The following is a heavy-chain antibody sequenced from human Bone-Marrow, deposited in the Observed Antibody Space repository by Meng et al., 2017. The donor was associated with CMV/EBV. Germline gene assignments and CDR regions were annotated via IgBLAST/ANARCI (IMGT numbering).Heavy chain of an antibody. V-gene: IGHV3-7*01. D-gene: IGHD4-17*01. CDR3: ARDGTTSRWDYYYGMDV. J-gene: IGHJ6*02. CDR2: IKQDGSEK. CDR1: GFTFSSYW. Sequence: GGSLRLSCAASGFTFSSYWMSWVRQAPGKGLEWVANIKQDGSEKYYVDSVKGRFTISRDNSKNTLYLQMNSLRAEDTAVYYCARDGTTSRWDYYYGMDVWGQGTTVTVSS.